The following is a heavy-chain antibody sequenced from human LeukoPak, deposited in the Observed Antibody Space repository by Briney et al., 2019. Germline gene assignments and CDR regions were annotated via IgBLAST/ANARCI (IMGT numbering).Heavy chain of an antibody. CDR1: GGTFSTYA. CDR3: VREGRDAYDFDS. J-gene: IGHJ5*01. D-gene: IGHD5-24*01. V-gene: IGHV1-69*06. Sequence: SVKVSCKASGGTFSTYAISWVRQAPGQGLEWMGRIIPIFGSANYAQKFQGRVTITADKSTSPAYMELSSLSSEDTAMYYCVREGRDAYDFDSWGQGTLVTVSS. CDR2: IIPIFGSA.